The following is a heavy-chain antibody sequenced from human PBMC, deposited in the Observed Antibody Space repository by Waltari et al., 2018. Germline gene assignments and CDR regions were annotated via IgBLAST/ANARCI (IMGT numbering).Heavy chain of an antibody. V-gene: IGHV4-34*02. Sequence: QVQLQQWGAGLLKPSETLSLTCAVYGGSFSGYYWSGIRQPPGKGLEWIGEINHTGSTNYNPSLKSRVTISVDTSKNQFSLKLSSVTAADTAVYYCARCIWEGGMDVWGQGTTVTVSS. CDR2: INHTGST. J-gene: IGHJ6*02. CDR1: GGSFSGYY. CDR3: ARCIWEGGMDV. D-gene: IGHD1-26*01.